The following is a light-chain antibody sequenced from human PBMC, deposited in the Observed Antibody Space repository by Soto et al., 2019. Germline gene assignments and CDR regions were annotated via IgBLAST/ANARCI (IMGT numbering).Light chain of an antibody. Sequence: QPVLTQSPSASASLGASVKLTCTLSSGHSSYAIAWHQQQPEKGPRYLMKLNSDDSHSKGDGIPDRFSGSSSGAERYLTISSLQSEDEADYYCQTWGTGPNWVFGGGTKLTVL. CDR2: LNSDDSH. J-gene: IGLJ3*02. V-gene: IGLV4-69*01. CDR1: SGHSSYA. CDR3: QTWGTGPNWV.